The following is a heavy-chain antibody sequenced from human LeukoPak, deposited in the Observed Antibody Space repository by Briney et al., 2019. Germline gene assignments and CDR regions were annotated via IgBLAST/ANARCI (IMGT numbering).Heavy chain of an antibody. CDR2: INPSGGST. V-gene: IGHV1-46*01. CDR1: GYTFAGYY. CDR3: ARRQPWGRDGYHGGFDY. D-gene: IGHD5-24*01. J-gene: IGHJ4*02. Sequence: ASVKVSCKASGYTFAGYYMHWVRQAPGQGLEWMGIINPSGGSTSYAQKFQGRVTMTRDTSTSTVYMELSSLRSEDTAVYYCARRQPWGRDGYHGGFDYWGQGTLVTVSS.